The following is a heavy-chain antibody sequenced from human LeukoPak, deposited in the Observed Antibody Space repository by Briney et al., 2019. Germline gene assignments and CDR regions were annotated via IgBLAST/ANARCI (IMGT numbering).Heavy chain of an antibody. CDR2: ISSSGSTI. CDR3: ARLPYSGYGGGRVY. D-gene: IGHD5-12*01. Sequence: PGGSLRLSCAASEFTFSSYEMYWVRQAPGKGLGWVSYISSSGSTIYYADSVKGRFTISRDNAKNSLYLQMNSLRAEDTAIYYCARLPYSGYGGGRVYWGQGTLVTVSS. J-gene: IGHJ4*02. CDR1: EFTFSSYE. V-gene: IGHV3-48*03.